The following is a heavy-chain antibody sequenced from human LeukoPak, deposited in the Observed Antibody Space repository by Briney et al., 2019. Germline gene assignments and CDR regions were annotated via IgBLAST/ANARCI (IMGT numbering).Heavy chain of an antibody. V-gene: IGHV3-21*01. CDR3: ARTAKDIVIVPASYYMDV. CDR2: ISSSGTSI. D-gene: IGHD2-2*01. CDR1: GFTFTNYG. J-gene: IGHJ6*03. Sequence: PGGSLRLSCAASGFTFTNYGMNWVRQPPGKGLEWVSSISSSGTSIDYADSVKGRFTVSRDRATNSLYLQMNSLRAEDTAVYYCARTAKDIVIVPASYYMDVWGKGTTVTVSS.